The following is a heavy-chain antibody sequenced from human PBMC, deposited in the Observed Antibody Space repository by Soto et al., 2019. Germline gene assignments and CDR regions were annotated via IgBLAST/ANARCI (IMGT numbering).Heavy chain of an antibody. J-gene: IGHJ4*02. CDR3: AKGGVYDIFHCDY. Sequence: HPGGSLRLSCAASGFTFSSYAMSWVRQAPGKGLEWVSAISGSGGSTYYADSVKGRFTISRDNSKNTLYLQMNSLRAEDTAVYYCAKGGVYDIFHCDYWGQGTLVTVSS. CDR1: GFTFSSYA. D-gene: IGHD3-9*01. CDR2: ISGSGGST. V-gene: IGHV3-23*01.